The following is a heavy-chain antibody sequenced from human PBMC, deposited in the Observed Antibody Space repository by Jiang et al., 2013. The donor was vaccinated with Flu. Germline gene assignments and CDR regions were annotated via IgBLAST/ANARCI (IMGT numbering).Heavy chain of an antibody. D-gene: IGHD6-6*01. V-gene: IGHV4-39*07. CDR2: IYYSGST. J-gene: IGHJ5*02. CDR1: GGTISSSSYY. Sequence: LLKPSETLSLTCTVSGGTISSSSYYWGWIRQPPGKGLEWIGSIYYSGSTYYNPSLKSRVTISVDTSKNQFSLKLSSVTAADTAVYYCARPLSSSHRWFDPWGQGTLVTVSS. CDR3: ARPLSSSHRWFDP.